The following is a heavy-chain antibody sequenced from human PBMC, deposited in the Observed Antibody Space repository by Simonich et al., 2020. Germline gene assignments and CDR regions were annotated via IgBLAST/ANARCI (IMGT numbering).Heavy chain of an antibody. J-gene: IGHJ4*02. CDR1: GFTFSSYW. Sequence: EVQLVESGGGLVQPGGSLRLSCAASGFTFSSYWMHWVRQAPGKGLGWVARINRDGRNTSYADSVQGRFTISRDNAKNTLYLQMNSRRAEDTAVYYCARNRLDYWGQGTLVTVSS. CDR2: INRDGRNT. V-gene: IGHV3-74*01. CDR3: ARNRLDY.